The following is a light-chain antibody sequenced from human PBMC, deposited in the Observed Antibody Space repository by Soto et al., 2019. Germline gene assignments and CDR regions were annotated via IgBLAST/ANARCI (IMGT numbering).Light chain of an antibody. J-gene: IGKJ2*01. CDR1: QSILHSSNNKNY. CDR2: WAS. V-gene: IGKV4-1*01. Sequence: DIVRTQSPDSLAVSLGERATINCKSSQSILHSSNNKNYLAWYQQKPGQPPKLLIYWASTRESGVPDRFSGSGSGTDFTLTISSLQAEDVAVYYCQQYYSTPYTFGQGTNLEIK. CDR3: QQYYSTPYT.